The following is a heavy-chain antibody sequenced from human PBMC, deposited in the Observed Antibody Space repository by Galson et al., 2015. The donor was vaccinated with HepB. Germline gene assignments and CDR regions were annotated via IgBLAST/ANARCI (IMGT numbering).Heavy chain of an antibody. CDR1: GGSISSGGYY. J-gene: IGHJ6*02. D-gene: IGHD3-10*01. CDR2: IYYSGST. CDR3: ARAIGSGSYSVSLSGQTGYYYYGMDV. V-gene: IGHV4-31*03. Sequence: TLSLTCTVSGGSISSGGYYWSWIRQHPGKGLEWIGYIYYSGSTYYNPSLKSRVTISVDTSKNQFSLKLSSVTAADTAVYYCARAIGSGSYSVSLSGQTGYYYYGMDVWGQGTTVTVSS.